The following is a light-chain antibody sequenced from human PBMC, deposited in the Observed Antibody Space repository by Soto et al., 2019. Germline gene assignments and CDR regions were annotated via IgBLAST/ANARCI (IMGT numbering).Light chain of an antibody. V-gene: IGKV3-15*01. J-gene: IGKJ1*01. CDR1: QSVSTN. Sequence: EIDMTQSPFTLSVSPGGTATLSCRASQSVSTNLAWYQQKPGQAPRLLIYGASTRATGIPARFSGSGSGTEFTLTISSLQPEDFAVYYCQQYNNSRQAFGRGTKVEI. CDR3: QQYNNSRQA. CDR2: GAS.